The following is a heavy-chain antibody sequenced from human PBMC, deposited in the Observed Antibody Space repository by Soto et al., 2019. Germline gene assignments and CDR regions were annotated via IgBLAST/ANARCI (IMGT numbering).Heavy chain of an antibody. D-gene: IGHD6-13*01. J-gene: IGHJ6*02. CDR3: ATTSAAGKYYYGMGV. CDR1: GYSFTSYW. Sequence: GESLKISCKGSGYSFTSYWIGWVRQMPGKGLEWMGIVYPGDSDTRYSPSFQGQVTISADKSISTAYLQWSSLKASDTAMYYCATTSAAGKYYYGMGVWGQGTTVTVSS. CDR2: VYPGDSDT. V-gene: IGHV5-51*01.